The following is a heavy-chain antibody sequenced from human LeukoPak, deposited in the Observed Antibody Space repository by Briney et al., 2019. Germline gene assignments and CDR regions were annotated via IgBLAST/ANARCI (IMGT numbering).Heavy chain of an antibody. CDR2: IRGDGSVT. CDR1: GFTLRNYW. V-gene: IGHV3-74*01. CDR3: ARDSSSSGGAAYYLDY. D-gene: IGHD2-2*01. Sequence: PGGSLRLSCTASGFTLRNYWMHWVRQVPGKRLVWVSRIRGDGSVTNYADSVQGRFTISRDNAKNILYLQINSLRSEDTAVYYCARDSSSSGGAAYYLDYWGHGTLVTVSS. J-gene: IGHJ4*01.